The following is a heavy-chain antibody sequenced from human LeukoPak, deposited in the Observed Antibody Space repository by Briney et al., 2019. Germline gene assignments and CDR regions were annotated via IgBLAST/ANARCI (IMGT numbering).Heavy chain of an antibody. CDR1: GFTFSRYW. CDR2: IKQDGSEK. V-gene: IGHV3-7*03. Sequence: GGSLRLSCAASGFTFSRYWMIWVRQAPGKGLEWVANIKQDGSEKYYVDSVKGRFTISRDNAKNSLYLQMNSLRAEDTAVYYCAKTDSGSYHNWGQGTLVTVSS. J-gene: IGHJ4*02. CDR3: AKTDSGSYHN. D-gene: IGHD3-10*01.